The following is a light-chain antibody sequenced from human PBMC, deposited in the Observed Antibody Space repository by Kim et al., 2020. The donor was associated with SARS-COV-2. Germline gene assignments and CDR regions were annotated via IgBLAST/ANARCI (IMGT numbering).Light chain of an antibody. CDR1: QGVTSSY. CDR2: GAS. Sequence: EIVLTQSLCTLSLSPGERATLSCRASQGVTSSYLAWYQQKPGQPPRLLIYGASNRATGIPDRFSGSGSGTDFTLTISRLESEDLAVYYCQQYGTSLRTFGQGTKVDIK. J-gene: IGKJ1*01. V-gene: IGKV3-20*01. CDR3: QQYGTSLRT.